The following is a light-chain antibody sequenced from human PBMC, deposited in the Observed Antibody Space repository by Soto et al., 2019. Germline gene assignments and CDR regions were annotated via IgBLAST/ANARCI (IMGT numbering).Light chain of an antibody. Sequence: DIQMTQSPSTLSASVGDRVTITCRASQSMNDWLAWYQQKPVKAPKVLIYDASSLQTGVPSRFSGSGSGTDFTLTIDSLQRDDVATYYCLRYNAFSQPFGQGTKVDIK. CDR3: LRYNAFSQP. V-gene: IGKV1-5*01. J-gene: IGKJ1*01. CDR1: QSMNDW. CDR2: DAS.